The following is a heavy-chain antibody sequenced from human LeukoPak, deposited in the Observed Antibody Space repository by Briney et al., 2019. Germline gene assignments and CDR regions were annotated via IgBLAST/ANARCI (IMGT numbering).Heavy chain of an antibody. CDR2: IHSGGTT. D-gene: IGHD6-13*01. CDR1: GFTVSSNY. V-gene: IGHV3-53*01. Sequence: GGSLRLSCAASGFTVSSNYMSWVRQAPGKGLEWVSGIHSGGTTYYADSVKGRFTISRDYSKNTLYLQMNGLRAEDTAVYYCARVGPRLAAAANNYYYYYGLDVWGQGTAVTVSS. CDR3: ARVGPRLAAAANNYYYYYGLDV. J-gene: IGHJ6*02.